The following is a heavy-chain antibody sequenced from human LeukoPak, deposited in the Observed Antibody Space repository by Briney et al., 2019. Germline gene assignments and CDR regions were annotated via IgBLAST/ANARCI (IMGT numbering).Heavy chain of an antibody. Sequence: GESLKISCKGSGYSFTSYWIGWVRQMPGKGLEWMGIIYPGDSDTRYSPSFQGQVTTSADKSISTAYLQWSSLKASDTAMYYCARGASHGGVSRSNWFDPWGQGTLVTVSS. V-gene: IGHV5-51*01. CDR2: IYPGDSDT. CDR1: GYSFTSYW. D-gene: IGHD2-8*02. CDR3: ARGASHGGVSRSNWFDP. J-gene: IGHJ5*02.